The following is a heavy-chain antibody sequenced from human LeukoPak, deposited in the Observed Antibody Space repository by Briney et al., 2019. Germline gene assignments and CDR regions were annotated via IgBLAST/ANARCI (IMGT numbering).Heavy chain of an antibody. J-gene: IGHJ4*02. CDR3: ARISTSVAGADY. V-gene: IGHV3-7*01. CDR2: IKRDGSEK. D-gene: IGHD6-19*01. Sequence: GGSLRLSCAASGFTFSTSWMSWVRQAPGKGLEWLANIKRDGSEKYYVDSVKGRFTISRDNSKNSLYLQMDSLRAEDTAVYYCARISTSVAGADYWGQGTLVTVSS. CDR1: GFTFSTSW.